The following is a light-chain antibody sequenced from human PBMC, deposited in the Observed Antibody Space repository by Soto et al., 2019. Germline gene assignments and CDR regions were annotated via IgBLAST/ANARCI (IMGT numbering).Light chain of an antibody. Sequence: DIVMTQSPLSLPVTPGEPASISCRSSQSLLHSNGYNYLDWYLQKPGQSPQLLIYLGSNRASGVPDRFSGSGSGTDFTLKISRVEAEDFGFYYCIQSQQPPLISGGGTKVDIK. V-gene: IGKV2-28*01. CDR3: IQSQQPPLI. CDR1: QSLLHSNGYNY. J-gene: IGKJ4*01. CDR2: LGS.